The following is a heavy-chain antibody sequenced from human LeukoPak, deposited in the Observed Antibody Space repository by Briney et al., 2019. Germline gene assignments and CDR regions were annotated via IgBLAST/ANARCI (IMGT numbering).Heavy chain of an antibody. Sequence: KPSETLSLTCTVSGGSISSGDYYWSWIRQPPGKGLEWIGEINHSGSTNYNPSLKSRVTISVDTSKNQFSLRLSSVTAADTAVYYCARGHRTSYYYDSSGYYGYWGQGTLVTVSS. J-gene: IGHJ4*02. CDR2: INHSGST. D-gene: IGHD3-22*01. V-gene: IGHV4-39*07. CDR1: GGSISSGDYY. CDR3: ARGHRTSYYYDSSGYYGY.